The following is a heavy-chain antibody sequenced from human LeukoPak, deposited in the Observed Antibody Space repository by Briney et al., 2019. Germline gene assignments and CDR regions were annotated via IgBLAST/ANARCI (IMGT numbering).Heavy chain of an antibody. CDR3: ARVTMVTTSPWSWGPKKIGQEVTWHDP. Sequence: ASVKVYCKTSGYTFREYGITWVRQAPGQGLEWMGWIRNDNGNREYEHKIQGRVTMTRDTSTSTAYMELRSLTSDDTAVYYCARVTMVTTSPWSWGPKKIGQEVTWHDPWGQGTLVTVSS. D-gene: IGHD4/OR15-4a*01. CDR1: GYTFREYG. V-gene: IGHV1-18*01. J-gene: IGHJ5*02. CDR2: IRNDNGNR.